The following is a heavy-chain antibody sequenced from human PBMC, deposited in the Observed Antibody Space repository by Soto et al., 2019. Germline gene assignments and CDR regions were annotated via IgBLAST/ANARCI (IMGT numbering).Heavy chain of an antibody. CDR1: GGTFSSYA. V-gene: IGHV1-69*01. Sequence: QVQLVQSGAEVKKPGSSVKVSCKASGGTFSSYAISWVRQAPGQGLEWMGGIIPIFGTANYAQKFQGRVTITADDSTSTAYIELSSLRSEDKAVYYCARVGIRGYSYGTLGVDVWGQGTTVTVSS. D-gene: IGHD5-18*01. J-gene: IGHJ6*02. CDR3: ARVGIRGYSYGTLGVDV. CDR2: IIPIFGTA.